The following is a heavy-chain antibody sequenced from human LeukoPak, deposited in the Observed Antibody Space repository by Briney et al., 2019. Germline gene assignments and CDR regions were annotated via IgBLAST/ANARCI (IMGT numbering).Heavy chain of an antibody. V-gene: IGHV4-34*01. J-gene: IGHJ4*02. CDR2: INHSGST. CDR3: AREFRSWYQDY. D-gene: IGHD6-13*01. CDR1: GGSFSGYN. Sequence: KPSETLSLTCAVYGGSFSGYNWSWIRQPPGKGLEWIGEINHSGSTNYNPSLKSRVTISVDTSKNQFSLKLSSVTAADTAVYYCAREFRSWYQDYWGQGTLVTVSS.